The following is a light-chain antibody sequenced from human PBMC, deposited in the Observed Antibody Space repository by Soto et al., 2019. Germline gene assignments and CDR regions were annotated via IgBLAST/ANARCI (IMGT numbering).Light chain of an antibody. J-gene: IGKJ1*01. Sequence: VLTPSPGTLSLSPGERSTLSCRSSQTFRNNYLAWYQQKPCQAPSLLIYYASSRATGIPDRFSGGGSGTDFTLTISRLEPEDFAVYYCQQYGTSPRTFGQGTKVDIK. CDR3: QQYGTSPRT. CDR1: QTFRNNY. V-gene: IGKV3-20*01. CDR2: YAS.